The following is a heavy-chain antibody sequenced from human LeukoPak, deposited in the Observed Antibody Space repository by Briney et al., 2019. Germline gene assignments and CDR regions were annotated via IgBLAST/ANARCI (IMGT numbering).Heavy chain of an antibody. Sequence: GGSLRLSCAASGFTFSSYTVTWVRQAPGKGLEWVSSISGSGSTTYFADSVKGRFTISRDNSKNTLYLQMNSLRAEDTAVYYCAREGRSSWLTYFDYWGQGTLVTVSS. V-gene: IGHV3-23*01. J-gene: IGHJ4*02. CDR2: ISGSGSTT. CDR3: AREGRSSWLTYFDY. D-gene: IGHD6-13*01. CDR1: GFTFSSYT.